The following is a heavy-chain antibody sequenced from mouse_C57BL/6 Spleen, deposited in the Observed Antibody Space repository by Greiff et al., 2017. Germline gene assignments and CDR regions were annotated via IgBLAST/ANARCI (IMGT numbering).Heavy chain of an antibody. D-gene: IGHD1-1*01. Sequence: LVESGAELVKPGASVKISCKASGYAFSSYWMNWVKQRPGKGLEWIGQIYPGDGDTNYNGKFKGKATLTADKSSSTAYMQLSSLTSEDSAVYFCARWNYYYGSSYAMDYWGQGTSVTVSS. V-gene: IGHV1-80*01. J-gene: IGHJ4*01. CDR3: ARWNYYYGSSYAMDY. CDR1: GYAFSSYW. CDR2: IYPGDGDT.